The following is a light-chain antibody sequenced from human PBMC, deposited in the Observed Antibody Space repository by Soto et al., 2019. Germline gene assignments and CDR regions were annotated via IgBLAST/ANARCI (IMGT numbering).Light chain of an antibody. V-gene: IGKV1D-12*01. Sequence: DIQMTQSPSSVSASVGDRVTITCRASQGLSSWLAWYQQKPGKAPKLLIYSGSSLQWGVSSRFSDSGGRTNFTLTISNLQPEDFAPYYCQQANSFPITFGQGTRLEIK. CDR2: SGS. J-gene: IGKJ5*01. CDR3: QQANSFPIT. CDR1: QGLSSW.